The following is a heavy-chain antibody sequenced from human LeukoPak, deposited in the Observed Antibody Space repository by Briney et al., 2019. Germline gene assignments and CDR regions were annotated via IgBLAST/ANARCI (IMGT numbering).Heavy chain of an antibody. CDR3: ARDSSGYYLI. CDR1: GGTFSSYA. J-gene: IGHJ4*02. V-gene: IGHV1-18*01. Sequence: ASVKVSCKASGGTFSSYAISWVRQAPGQGLEWMGWISAYNGNTNYAQKLQGRVTMTTDTSTSTAYMELRSLRSDDTAVYYCARDSSGYYLIWGQGTLVTVSS. D-gene: IGHD3-22*01. CDR2: ISAYNGNT.